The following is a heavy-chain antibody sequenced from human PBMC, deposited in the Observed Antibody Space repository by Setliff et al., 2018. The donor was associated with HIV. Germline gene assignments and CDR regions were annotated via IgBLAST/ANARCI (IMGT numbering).Heavy chain of an antibody. D-gene: IGHD3-9*01. V-gene: IGHV3-21*04. CDR1: GFDVRNSS. CDR2: ISSSGKYI. J-gene: IGHJ4*02. CDR3: TTESVFLDYFFDY. Sequence: GGSLRLSCVGSGFDVRNSSMTWVRQAPGKGLEWVSSISSSGKYIYYGDSVKGRFTISRDGAKKSVYLHMDRLRVEDTAVYYCTTESVFLDYFFDYWGQGTLVTVSS.